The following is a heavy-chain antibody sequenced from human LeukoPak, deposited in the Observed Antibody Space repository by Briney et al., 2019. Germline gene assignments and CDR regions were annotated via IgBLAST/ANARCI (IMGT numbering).Heavy chain of an antibody. J-gene: IGHJ4*02. D-gene: IGHD6-25*01. V-gene: IGHV3-11*06. Sequence: GRFTISRDNAKRSLYLQMNSLRVEDTAVYYCARDPSAGSESWGQGTLVTVSS. CDR3: ARDPSAGSES.